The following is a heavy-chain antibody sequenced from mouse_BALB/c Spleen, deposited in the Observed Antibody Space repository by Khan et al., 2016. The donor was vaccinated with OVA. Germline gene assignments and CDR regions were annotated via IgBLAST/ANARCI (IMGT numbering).Heavy chain of an antibody. Sequence: VELVESGGDLVKPGGSLKLSCAASGFTFSSYGMSWVRQTPDKRLEWVATISSGGTYTYYPDSVKGRFTISRDNAKNTLYLQMSSLKSEDTALYYCARQGVIYYDYDGGTWFAYWGQGTLVTVSA. D-gene: IGHD2-4*01. CDR3: ARQGVIYYDYDGGTWFAY. CDR1: GFTFSSYG. CDR2: ISSGGTYT. J-gene: IGHJ3*01. V-gene: IGHV5-6*01.